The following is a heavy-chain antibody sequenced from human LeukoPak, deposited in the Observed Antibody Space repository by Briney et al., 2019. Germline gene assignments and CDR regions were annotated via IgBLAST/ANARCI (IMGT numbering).Heavy chain of an antibody. CDR1: GDSISSYY. V-gene: IGHV4-38-2*02. J-gene: IGHJ1*01. CDR3: ARGGDTSGHYYFEYFQH. CDR2: IYHSGST. Sequence: ASETLSLTCTVSGDSISSYYWTWIRQPPGKGLEWIGNIYHSGSTYYNPSLKSRVTISVDTSKNQFSVKLSSVTAADTAVYYCARGGDTSGHYYFEYFQHWGQGTLVTVSS. D-gene: IGHD3-22*01.